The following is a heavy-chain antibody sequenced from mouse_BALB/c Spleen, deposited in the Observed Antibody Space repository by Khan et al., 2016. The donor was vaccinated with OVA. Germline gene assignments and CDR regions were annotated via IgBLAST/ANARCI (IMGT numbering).Heavy chain of an antibody. CDR2: ISSDGDYT. V-gene: IGHV5-9-3*01. CDR1: GFTFSTYA. CDR3: ARSPYGNFGY. J-gene: IGHJ3*02. Sequence: VQLKESGGGLVKPGGSLKLSCEVSGFTFSTYAMSWVRQTPEKRLEWVASISSDGDYTFYLDSVKGRFTISRDNAKNTLYLEMSSLRSDDTAMLYCARSPYGNFGYWGQGTLVTVSA. D-gene: IGHD2-1*01.